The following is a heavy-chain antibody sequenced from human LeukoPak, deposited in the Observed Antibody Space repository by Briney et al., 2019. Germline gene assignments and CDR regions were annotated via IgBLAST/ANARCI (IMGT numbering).Heavy chain of an antibody. V-gene: IGHV4-39*01. J-gene: IGHJ4*02. D-gene: IGHD3-16*01. CDR3: ARNTPLIYFDY. Sequence: KPSETLSLTCTVSGGSISSSSYYWGWIRQPPGKGLEWIGSIYYSGSTYYNPSLKSRVTISVDTSKNQFSLKLSSVTAADTAVYYCARNTPLIYFDYWGQGTLVTVSS. CDR1: GGSISSSSYY. CDR2: IYYSGST.